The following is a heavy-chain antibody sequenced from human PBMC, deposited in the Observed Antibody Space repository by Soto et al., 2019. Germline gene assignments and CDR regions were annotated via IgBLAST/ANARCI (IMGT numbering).Heavy chain of an antibody. V-gene: IGHV1-69*13. D-gene: IGHD2-21*01. Sequence: SVKVSCKASGGTFSSYAISWVRQAPGQGLEWMGGIIPIFGKANYAQKFQGRVTITADASTSAAYMELSSLRFEDRGVYYCARGGEPIDYWGQGTLVPVFS. CDR1: GGTFSSYA. J-gene: IGHJ4*02. CDR2: IIPIFGKA. CDR3: ARGGEPIDY.